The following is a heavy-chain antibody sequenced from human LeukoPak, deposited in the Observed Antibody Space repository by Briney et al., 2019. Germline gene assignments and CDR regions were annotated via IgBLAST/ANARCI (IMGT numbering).Heavy chain of an antibody. D-gene: IGHD3-10*01. V-gene: IGHV1-2*02. CDR2: INPNSGGT. CDR3: ATNILVRDIINWFDP. J-gene: IGHJ5*02. Sequence: ASVKVSCKASGYTFTGSYMHWVRQAPGQGLEWMGWINPNSGGTNYAQKFQGRVTMTRDTSISTAYMELSRLTSDDTAVYYCATNILVRDIINWFDPWGQGTLVTVSS. CDR1: GYTFTGSY.